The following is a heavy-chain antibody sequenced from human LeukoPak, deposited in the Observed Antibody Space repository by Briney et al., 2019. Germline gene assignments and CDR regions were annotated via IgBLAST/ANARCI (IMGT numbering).Heavy chain of an antibody. CDR1: NELITHSTYY. CDR2: INYRGTINYRGGTGMT. V-gene: IGHV4-39*07. CDR3: VRAVSLLPPAW. Sequence: SETLSLTCSVSNELITHSTYYWGWVRQPPGKGLEWIGSINYRGTINYRGGTGMTYYNPSLKSRVTILGDTSENQFFLKVNSVTAADTGVYYCVRAVSLLPPAWWGQGILVTVSS. D-gene: IGHD2-15*01. J-gene: IGHJ4*02.